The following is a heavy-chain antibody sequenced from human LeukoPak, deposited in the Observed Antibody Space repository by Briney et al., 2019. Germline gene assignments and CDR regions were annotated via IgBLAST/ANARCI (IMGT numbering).Heavy chain of an antibody. Sequence: GASVKVSCKASGGTFSSYAISWVRQAPGQGLECMGGIIPIFGTANYAQKFQGRVTITADESTSTAYMELSSLRSEDTAVYYCARDKIRFLESRAFDIWGQGTMVTVSS. CDR3: ARDKIRFLESRAFDI. J-gene: IGHJ3*02. D-gene: IGHD3-3*01. V-gene: IGHV1-69*13. CDR2: IIPIFGTA. CDR1: GGTFSSYA.